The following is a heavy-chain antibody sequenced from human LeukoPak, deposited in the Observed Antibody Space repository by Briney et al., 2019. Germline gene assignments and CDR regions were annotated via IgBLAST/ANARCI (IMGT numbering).Heavy chain of an antibody. CDR1: GGTFSSYA. D-gene: IGHD3-10*01. J-gene: IGHJ4*02. Sequence: ASVKVSCKASGGTFSSYAISWVRQAPGQGLEWMGGIISIFGTANYAQKFQGRVTITADESTSTAYMELSSLRSEDTAVYYCAREASGPMGGGVSNWGQGTLVTVSS. CDR2: IISIFGTA. V-gene: IGHV1-69*13. CDR3: AREASGPMGGGVSN.